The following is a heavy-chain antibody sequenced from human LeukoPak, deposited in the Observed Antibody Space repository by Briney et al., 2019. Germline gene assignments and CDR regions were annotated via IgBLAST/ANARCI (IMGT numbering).Heavy chain of an antibody. J-gene: IGHJ4*01. Sequence: GGSLPLSCPASGFTVRSNYMNWVRQAPGKGLEWVSVIYSGGSTYYADSVKGRCTISRDNSKNTLYLKMNSLRAEETAVYYCASEAVAATCYWGHGTLVSVSS. V-gene: IGHV3-66*02. CDR1: GFTVRSNY. CDR3: ASEAVAATCY. D-gene: IGHD6-19*01. CDR2: IYSGGST.